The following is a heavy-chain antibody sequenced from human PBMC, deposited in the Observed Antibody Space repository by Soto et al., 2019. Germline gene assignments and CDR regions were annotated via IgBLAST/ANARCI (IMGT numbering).Heavy chain of an antibody. CDR2: INHSGST. D-gene: IGHD6-6*01. CDR1: GGSFSGYY. J-gene: IGHJ4*02. Sequence: ETLSLTCAVYGGSFSGYYWSWIRQPPGKGLEWIGEINHSGSTNYNPSPKSRVTISVDTSKNQFSLKLSSVTAADTAVYYCARGILAARDGYYFDYWGQGTLVTVSS. CDR3: ARGILAARDGYYFDY. V-gene: IGHV4-34*01.